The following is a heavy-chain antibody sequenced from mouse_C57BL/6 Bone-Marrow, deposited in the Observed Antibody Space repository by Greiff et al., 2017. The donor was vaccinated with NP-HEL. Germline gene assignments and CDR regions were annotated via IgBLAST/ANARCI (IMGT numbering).Heavy chain of an antibody. CDR1: GFTFSSYG. J-gene: IGHJ4*01. Sequence: EVHLVESGGDLVKPGGSLKLSCAASGFTFSSYGMSWVRQTPDKRLEWVATISSGGSYTYYPDSVKGRFTISRDNAKNTLYLQMSSLKSEDTAMYYCAIHYYGSSPYYYAMDYWGQGTSVTVSS. CDR3: AIHYYGSSPYYYAMDY. CDR2: ISSGGSYT. D-gene: IGHD1-1*01. V-gene: IGHV5-6*01.